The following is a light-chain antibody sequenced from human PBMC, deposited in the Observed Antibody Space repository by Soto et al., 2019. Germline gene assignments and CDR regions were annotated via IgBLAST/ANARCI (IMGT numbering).Light chain of an antibody. V-gene: IGLV2-14*03. J-gene: IGLJ1*01. CDR1: SSDVGGYNF. CDR3: STTTTSTTAV. CDR2: EVS. Sequence: QSVLTQPASVFGSPGQSITFSCTGTSSDVGGYNFVSWYQQHPGKAPKLMIFEVSSRPSGISNRFSGSNSGNTASLAISGLQAEEKAYQCGSTTTTSTTAVYASGPKVNV.